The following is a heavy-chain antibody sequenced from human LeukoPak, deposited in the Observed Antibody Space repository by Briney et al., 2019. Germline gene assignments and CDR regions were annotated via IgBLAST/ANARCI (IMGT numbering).Heavy chain of an antibody. CDR3: ARDDIAYYDFWSGYNNWFGP. Sequence: ASVKVSCKASGYTFTGYYMHWVRQAPGQGLEWMGWINPNSGGTNYAQKFQGRVTMTRYTSISTAYMELSRLRSDDTAVYYCARDDIAYYDFWSGYNNWFGPWGQGTLVTVSS. V-gene: IGHV1-2*02. CDR2: INPNSGGT. J-gene: IGHJ5*02. CDR1: GYTFTGYY. D-gene: IGHD3-3*01.